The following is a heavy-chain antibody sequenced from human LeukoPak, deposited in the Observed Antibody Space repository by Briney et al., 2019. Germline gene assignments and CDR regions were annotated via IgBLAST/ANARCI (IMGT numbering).Heavy chain of an antibody. CDR3: ARVGYSSSITDWSRTGLGAYPTKYFYYMDV. V-gene: IGHV4-34*01. CDR1: GGSFSGYS. D-gene: IGHD5-18*01. CDR2: INYSGGT. J-gene: IGHJ6*03. Sequence: SETLSLTCAVYGGSFSGYSWTWIRQPPGKGLQWIGEINYSGGTNHNLSLMSRVIMSVDTSKNQFSLKVSSVTAADTAVYYWARVGYSSSITDWSRTGLGAYPTKYFYYMDVWGKGTTVTVSS.